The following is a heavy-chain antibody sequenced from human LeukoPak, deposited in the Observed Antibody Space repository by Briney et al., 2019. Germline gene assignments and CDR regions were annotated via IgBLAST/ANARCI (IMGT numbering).Heavy chain of an antibody. J-gene: IGHJ5*02. CDR2: INHSGST. V-gene: IGHV4-34*01. Sequence: SETLSLTCAVYGGSFSGYYWSWIRQPPGKGLEWIGEINHSGSTNYNPSLKSRVTISVDTSKNQFSLKLSSVTAADTAVYYCARVDCSGATHRKDNWFDPWAREPWSPSPQ. CDR3: ARVDCSGATHRKDNWFDP. CDR1: GGSFSGYY. D-gene: IGHD2-15*01.